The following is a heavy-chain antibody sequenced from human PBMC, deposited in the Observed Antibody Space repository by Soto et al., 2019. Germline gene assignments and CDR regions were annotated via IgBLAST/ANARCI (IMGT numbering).Heavy chain of an antibody. CDR3: ARQPGAAAGSDY. CDR1: GYIFTTYW. J-gene: IGHJ4*02. Sequence: PGESLKISFKSSGYIFTTYWIAWVRQMPGKGLEWMGIIYPDDSETRYSPSFQGQVTISADKSTSTAYLQWSSLKASDSAMYYCARQPGAAAGSDYWGLGTLVTVSS. D-gene: IGHD6-13*01. V-gene: IGHV5-51*01. CDR2: IYPDDSET.